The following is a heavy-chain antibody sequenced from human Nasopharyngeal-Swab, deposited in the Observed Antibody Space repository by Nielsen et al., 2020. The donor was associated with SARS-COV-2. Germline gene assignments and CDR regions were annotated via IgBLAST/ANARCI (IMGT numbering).Heavy chain of an antibody. CDR2: INWNGGST. CDR1: GFTVSSNY. V-gene: IGHV3-20*01. Sequence: GESLKISCAASGFTVSSNYMSWVRQAPGKGLEWVSGINWNGGSTGYADSVKGRFTISRDNAKNSLYLQMNSLRAEDTALYHCARGSSGWQIGWFDPWGQGTLVTVSS. D-gene: IGHD6-19*01. CDR3: ARGSSGWQIGWFDP. J-gene: IGHJ5*02.